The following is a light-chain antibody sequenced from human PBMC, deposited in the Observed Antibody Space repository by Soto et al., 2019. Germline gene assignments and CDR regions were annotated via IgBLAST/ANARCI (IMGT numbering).Light chain of an antibody. Sequence: EIVLTQSPATLSLSPGERATLSCRASQSVSSYLAWYQQKPGQAPRLLIYDASNKATCIPARFIGSGSGTDFALTIRSGEPEESAVYYCQQRSNSPAITFGQGTGLEMK. CDR1: QSVSSY. CDR2: DAS. J-gene: IGKJ5*01. CDR3: QQRSNSPAIT. V-gene: IGKV3-11*01.